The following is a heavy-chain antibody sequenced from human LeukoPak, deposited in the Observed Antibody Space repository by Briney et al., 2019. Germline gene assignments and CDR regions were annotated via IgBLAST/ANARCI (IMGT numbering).Heavy chain of an antibody. CDR3: ARANIPSYYDFWSGYQKPYYFDY. CDR1: GYTFTSYG. V-gene: IGHV1-18*01. J-gene: IGHJ4*02. D-gene: IGHD3-3*01. CDR2: ISAYNGNT. Sequence: ASVKVSCKASGYTFTSYGISWVRQAPGQGLEWMGWISAYNGNTNYAQKLQGRVTMTTDTSTSTAYMELRSLRSDDTPVYYCARANIPSYYDFWSGYQKPYYFDYWGQGTLVTVSS.